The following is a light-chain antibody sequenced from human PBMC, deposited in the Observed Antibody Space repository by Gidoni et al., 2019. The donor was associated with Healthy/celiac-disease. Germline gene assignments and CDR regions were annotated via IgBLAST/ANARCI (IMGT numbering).Light chain of an antibody. CDR3: PQYGSSPRGT. V-gene: IGKV3-20*01. J-gene: IGKJ1*01. Sequence: EIVLTQSPGTLSWSPGERATLSCRASQSVSSSYLAWYQQKPGQAPRLLIYGASSRATGIPDRFSGSGSGADFTLTISRLEPEDFAVYYCPQYGSSPRGTFGQGAKVEIK. CDR1: QSVSSSY. CDR2: GAS.